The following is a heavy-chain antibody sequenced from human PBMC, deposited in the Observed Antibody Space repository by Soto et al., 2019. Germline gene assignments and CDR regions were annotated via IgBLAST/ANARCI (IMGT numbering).Heavy chain of an antibody. CDR1: GLSFNTYG. J-gene: IGHJ6*02. V-gene: IGHV3-30*18. Sequence: PGGSLRLSCAASGLSFNTYGIHWVRQAPGKGLEWVAVISYDGSNKYYVESVKGRFTISRDNSKNTLFLQMDSLRAEDTAVYYCAKDLRQKPAASGLFYYYYGMDVWGQGTTVTVSS. CDR3: AKDLRQKPAASGLFYYYYGMDV. CDR2: ISYDGSNK. D-gene: IGHD2-2*01.